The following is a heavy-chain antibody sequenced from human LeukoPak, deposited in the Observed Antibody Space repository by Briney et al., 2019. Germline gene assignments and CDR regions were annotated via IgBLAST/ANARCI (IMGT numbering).Heavy chain of an antibody. CDR3: ARTGGSFYFYYYMDV. V-gene: IGHV4-34*01. J-gene: IGHJ6*03. CDR1: GRSFSGYY. CDR2: IHYTGTT. D-gene: IGHD1-26*01. Sequence: SETLSLTCAVYGRSFSGYYWGWIRQPPGRGLEWIGSIHYTGTTFYNPSLKSRVTISVDTSKSQFSLKLRSVNAADTAVYYCARTGGSFYFYYYMDVWGKGTTVTVSS.